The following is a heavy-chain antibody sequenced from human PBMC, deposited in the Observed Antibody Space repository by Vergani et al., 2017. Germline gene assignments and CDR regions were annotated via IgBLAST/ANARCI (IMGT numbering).Heavy chain of an antibody. D-gene: IGHD6-13*01. CDR2: IIPIFGTA. Sequence: QVQLVQSGAEVKKPGSSVKVSCKASGGTSSSYAISWVRQAPGQGLEWMGGIIPIFGTANYAQKFQGRVTITADESTTTAYMELRSLRSDDTAVYYCARGARQQLVGPSYYMDVWGKGTTVTVSS. CDR1: GGTSSSYA. CDR3: ARGARQQLVGPSYYMDV. V-gene: IGHV1-69*01. J-gene: IGHJ6*03.